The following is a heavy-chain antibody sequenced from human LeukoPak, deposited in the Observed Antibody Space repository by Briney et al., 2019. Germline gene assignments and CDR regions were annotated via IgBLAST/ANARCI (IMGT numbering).Heavy chain of an antibody. V-gene: IGHV4-34*01. CDR3: ARDTYASGSSRDAFDI. D-gene: IGHD1-26*01. CDR1: GFTFSSYA. J-gene: IGHJ3*02. CDR2: INHSGST. Sequence: PGGSLRLSCAASGFTFSSYAMSWVRQPPGKGLEWIGEINHSGSTNYNPSLKSRVTISVDTSKNQFSLKLSSVTAADTAVYYCARDTYASGSSRDAFDIWGQGTMVTVSS.